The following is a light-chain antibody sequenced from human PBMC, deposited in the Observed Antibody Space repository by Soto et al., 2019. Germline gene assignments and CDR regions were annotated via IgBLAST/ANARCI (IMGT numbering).Light chain of an antibody. Sequence: DYLLFQFTSLLSSAKGDNVRLNYRVSQGLSSYFVWYQQKPGKAPNLLIYAASTLQSGVPSRFSGSASGTDFTLTISRLQPADCATCYLQQLATYPPITFGQGTRLENK. J-gene: IGKJ5*01. CDR1: QGLSSY. V-gene: IGKV1-9*01. CDR3: QQLATYPPIT. CDR2: AAS.